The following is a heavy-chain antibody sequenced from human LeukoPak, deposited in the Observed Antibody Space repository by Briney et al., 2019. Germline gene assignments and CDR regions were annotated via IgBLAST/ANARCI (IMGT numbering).Heavy chain of an antibody. D-gene: IGHD1-26*01. J-gene: IGHJ4*02. CDR3: ANGALSIVGATAWDY. CDR1: GFTFSSYE. CDR2: ISSSGSTI. Sequence: GGSLRLSCAASGFTFSSYEMNWVRQAPGKGLEWVSYISSSGSTIYYADSVKGRFTISRDNAKSSLYLQMNSLRAEDTAVYYCANGALSIVGATAWDYWGQGTLVTVSS. V-gene: IGHV3-48*03.